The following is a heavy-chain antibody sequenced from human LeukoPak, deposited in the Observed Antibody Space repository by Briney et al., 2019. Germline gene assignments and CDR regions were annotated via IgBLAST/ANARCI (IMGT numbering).Heavy chain of an antibody. Sequence: GASVKVSCKASGYTFTSYDINWVRQATGQGLEWMGWMNPNSGNTGYAQKFQGRVTMARDTSISTAYMELSRLRSDDTAVYYCARVYCSSTSCYDFWGRENGFDYWGEGTLGTVSS. J-gene: IGHJ4*02. CDR1: GYTFTSYD. CDR3: ARVYCSSTSCYDFWGRENGFDY. V-gene: IGHV1-8*01. D-gene: IGHD2-2*01. CDR2: MNPNSGNT.